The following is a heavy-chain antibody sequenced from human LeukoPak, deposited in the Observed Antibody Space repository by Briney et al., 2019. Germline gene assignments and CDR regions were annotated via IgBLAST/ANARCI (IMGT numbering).Heavy chain of an antibody. CDR3: AKASDFTLDY. Sequence: GGSLRLSCEGSGFTFSSYWMHWVRQAPGKGLLWVSRINGDGTDITYADSVKGRFSISRDNAKNTLYLQMNSLRAEDTAVYYCAKASDFTLDYWGQGTLVTVSS. CDR1: GFTFSSYW. V-gene: IGHV3-74*01. CDR2: INGDGTDI. J-gene: IGHJ4*02.